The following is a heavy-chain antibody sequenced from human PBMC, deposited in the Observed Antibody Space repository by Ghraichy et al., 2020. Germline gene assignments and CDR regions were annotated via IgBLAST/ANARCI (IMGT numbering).Heavy chain of an antibody. D-gene: IGHD3-10*01. Sequence: GGSLRLSCAASGFTFSSYAMSWVRQAPGKGLEWVSAISGSGGSTYYADSVKGRFTISRDNSKNTLYLQMNSLRAEDTAVYYCAKDTGSVADRRDYFDYWGQGTLVTVSS. CDR3: AKDTGSVADRRDYFDY. J-gene: IGHJ4*02. CDR2: ISGSGGST. CDR1: GFTFSSYA. V-gene: IGHV3-23*01.